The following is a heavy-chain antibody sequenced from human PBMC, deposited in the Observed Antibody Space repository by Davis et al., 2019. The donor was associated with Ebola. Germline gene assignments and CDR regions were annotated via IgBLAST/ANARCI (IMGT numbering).Heavy chain of an antibody. V-gene: IGHV3-23*01. J-gene: IGHJ2*01. CDR2: ISGSGGST. D-gene: IGHD6-19*01. CDR3: AKSGGWTWYSDL. CDR1: GFTFSSYA. Sequence: GESLKISCAASGFTFSSYAMSWVRQAPGKGLEWVSAISGSGGSTYYADSVKGRFTISRDNSKNTLYLQMNSLRAEDTAVYYCAKSGGWTWYSDLWGRGTLVTVSS.